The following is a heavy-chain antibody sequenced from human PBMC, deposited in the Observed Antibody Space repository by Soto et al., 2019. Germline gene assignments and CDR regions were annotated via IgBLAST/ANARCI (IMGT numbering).Heavy chain of an antibody. J-gene: IGHJ3*02. CDR2: ISGSGGST. CDR1: GFTFSSYA. CDR3: AKKSALGAFDM. V-gene: IGHV3-23*01. Sequence: PGGSLRLSCAASGFTFSSYAMSWVRQAPGKGLEWVSGISGSGGSTYYADSVKGRFTMSGDNSKNTLYLQMNSLRAADTAVYYCAKKSALGAFDMWGQGTMVTVSS. D-gene: IGHD3-16*01.